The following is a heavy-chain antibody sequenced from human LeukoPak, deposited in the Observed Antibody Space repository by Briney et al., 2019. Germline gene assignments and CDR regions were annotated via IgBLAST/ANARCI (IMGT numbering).Heavy chain of an antibody. CDR1: GGSISSSSYY. CDR2: IYYSGST. Sequence: SETLSLTCTVSGGSISSSSYYWGWIRQPPGKGLEWIGSIYYSGSTYYNPSLKSRVTISVDTSKNQFSLKLSSVTAADTAVYYCARAPLWQWLVPGYFDYWGQGTLVTVSS. D-gene: IGHD6-19*01. CDR3: ARAPLWQWLVPGYFDY. J-gene: IGHJ4*02. V-gene: IGHV4-39*07.